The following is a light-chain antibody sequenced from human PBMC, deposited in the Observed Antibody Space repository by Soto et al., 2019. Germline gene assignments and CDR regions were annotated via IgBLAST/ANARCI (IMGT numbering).Light chain of an antibody. CDR1: QSVSSY. CDR2: DAS. V-gene: IGKV3-11*01. CDR3: QQRSNWPRT. Sequence: ETVLSQSPATLSLSPGERATLSCRASQSVSSYLAWYQQKPGQAPRLIIYDASNRATGIPARFSGSGSGTAFTLTISSLEPEDFEVYYCQQRSNWPRTFGQGTKLEIK. J-gene: IGKJ2*01.